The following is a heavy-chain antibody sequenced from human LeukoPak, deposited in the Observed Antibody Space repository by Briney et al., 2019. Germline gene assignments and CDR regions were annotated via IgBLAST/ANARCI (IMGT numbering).Heavy chain of an antibody. Sequence: PGGSLRLSCAAPGFTFSSYAMHWVRQAPGKGLEWVAVISYDGSNKYYADSVKGRFTISRDNSKNTLYLQMNSLRAEDTAVYYCARDVTGTPTGGVYWGQGTLVAVSS. CDR1: GFTFSSYA. CDR3: ARDVTGTPTGGVY. V-gene: IGHV3-30-3*01. CDR2: ISYDGSNK. J-gene: IGHJ4*02. D-gene: IGHD1-7*01.